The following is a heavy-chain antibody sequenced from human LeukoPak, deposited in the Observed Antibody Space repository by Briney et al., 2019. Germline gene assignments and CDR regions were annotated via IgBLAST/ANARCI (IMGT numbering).Heavy chain of an antibody. D-gene: IGHD3-22*01. Sequence: GGSLRLSCVASGFTFSSNGMHWVRQAPGKGLEWVTFIQYDGSKKYYADSVKGRFTISRDNSKNTLYLEMNSLRAEDTAVYYCARHVVAVGFDYWGQGTLVTVSS. J-gene: IGHJ4*02. CDR1: GFTFSSNG. V-gene: IGHV3-30*02. CDR3: ARHVVAVGFDY. CDR2: IQYDGSKK.